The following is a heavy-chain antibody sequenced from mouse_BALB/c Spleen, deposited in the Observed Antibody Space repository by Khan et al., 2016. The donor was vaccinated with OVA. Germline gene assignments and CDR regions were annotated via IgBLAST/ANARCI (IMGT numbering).Heavy chain of an antibody. Sequence: EVMLVESGGGLVQPGGSRKLSCAASGFTFSSFGMHWVRQVPKKGLEWVAYISSGSSTIYYVDTVKGRFTISRDNPKNTLVLQMTSLRSEDTAMYYCVRSGGNFHWYFDVWGAGTSVTVSS. CDR1: GFTFSSFG. V-gene: IGHV5-17*02. CDR2: ISSGSSTI. D-gene: IGHD2-1*01. J-gene: IGHJ1*01. CDR3: VRSGGNFHWYFDV.